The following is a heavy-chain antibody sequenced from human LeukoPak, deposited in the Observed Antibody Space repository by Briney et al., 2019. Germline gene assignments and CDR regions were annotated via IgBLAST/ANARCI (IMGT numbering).Heavy chain of an antibody. CDR1: GFTFSSYS. V-gene: IGHV3-48*01. Sequence: GGSLGLSCVASGFTFSSYSMNWVRQSPGKGLEWVSYISSSSNTIYYADSVKGRFTISRDNANNPLYLQMNSLRAEDTAVYYCARDGFDFWSGYPTTVDYWGQGTLVTVSS. J-gene: IGHJ4*02. CDR3: ARDGFDFWSGYPTTVDY. CDR2: ISSSSNTI. D-gene: IGHD3-3*01.